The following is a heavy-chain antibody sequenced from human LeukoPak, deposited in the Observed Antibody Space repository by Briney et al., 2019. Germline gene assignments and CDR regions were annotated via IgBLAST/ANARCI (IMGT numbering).Heavy chain of an antibody. V-gene: IGHV4-61*01. D-gene: IGHD3-10*01. CDR3: ARERGVPGSDAFDI. CDR1: GGSVSSGSYY. J-gene: IGHJ3*02. Sequence: SETLSLTCTVSGGSVSSGSYYWTWIRQPPGKGLEWIVYMSYSGSSDYNPSLKSRVTISIDASKNRFSLILSSVTAADTAVYYCARERGVPGSDAFDIWGQGTMVTVSS. CDR2: MSYSGSS.